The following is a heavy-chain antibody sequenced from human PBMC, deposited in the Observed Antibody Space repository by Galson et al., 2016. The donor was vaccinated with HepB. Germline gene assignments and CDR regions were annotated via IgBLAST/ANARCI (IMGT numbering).Heavy chain of an antibody. CDR2: ITGSSGST. Sequence: SLRLSCAASGFTFSSYAMNWVRQAPGQGLEWVSAITGSSGSTYDADSVRGRFTISRDNSKSTLYLQMNSLRAEDTALYYCAKRAMVRGVPGPYFDYWGQGTLVTVSS. CDR3: AKRAMVRGVPGPYFDY. J-gene: IGHJ4*02. V-gene: IGHV3-23*01. D-gene: IGHD3-10*01. CDR1: GFTFSSYA.